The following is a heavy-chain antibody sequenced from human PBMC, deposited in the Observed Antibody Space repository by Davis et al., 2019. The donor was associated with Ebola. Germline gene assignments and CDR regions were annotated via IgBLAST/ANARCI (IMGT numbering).Heavy chain of an antibody. V-gene: IGHV3-30*02. CDR1: GFTFSSNG. J-gene: IGHJ4*02. CDR3: AKDLTDQWLAY. CDR2: IEYDGSKK. D-gene: IGHD6-19*01. Sequence: GESLKISCAASGFTFSSNGMHWVRQAPGKGLEWVAFIEYDGSKKYSADSVKGRFTISRDNSKNSLYLQMNSLRTEDNALYYCAKDLTDQWLAYWGQGTLVTVSS.